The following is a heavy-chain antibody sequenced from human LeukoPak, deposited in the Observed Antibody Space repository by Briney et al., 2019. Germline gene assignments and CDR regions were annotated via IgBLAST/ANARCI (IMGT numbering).Heavy chain of an antibody. J-gene: IGHJ4*02. CDR2: IYYSGSA. CDR3: SRGDGDNQSY. CDR1: GGSISSGAYY. V-gene: IGHV4-30-4*01. Sequence: SQTLSLTCTVSGGSISSGAYYWHWIRQPPGKGLEWIEYIYYSGSAYYNPSLKSRITISLDTSKNQFSLRLTSVTAADTAVYYCSRGDGDNQSYWGQGTLVTGSS. D-gene: IGHD4-17*01.